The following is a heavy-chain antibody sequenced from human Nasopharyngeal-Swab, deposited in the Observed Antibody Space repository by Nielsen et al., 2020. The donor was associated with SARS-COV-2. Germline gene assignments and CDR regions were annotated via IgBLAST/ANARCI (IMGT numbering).Heavy chain of an antibody. CDR3: ARVGIAAAGGLPNDY. CDR2: INHSGST. Sequence: WIRQPPGKGLEWIGEINHSGSTNYNPSLKSRVTISVDTSKNQFSLKLSSVTAADTAVYYRARVGIAAAGGLPNDYWGQGTLVTVSS. V-gene: IGHV4-34*01. D-gene: IGHD6-13*01. J-gene: IGHJ4*02.